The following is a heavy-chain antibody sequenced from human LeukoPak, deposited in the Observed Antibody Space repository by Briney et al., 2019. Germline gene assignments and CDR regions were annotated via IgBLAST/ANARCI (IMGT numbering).Heavy chain of an antibody. D-gene: IGHD7-27*01. Sequence: PSETLSLTCTVSGGSISSYYWSWIRQPPGKGLEWIGYIYYPAITNYNPSLKGRITMSMDTSKRQFSLKLSSVTAADTAVYYCARHWGPYFDYWGQGTLVTVSS. CDR1: GGSISSYY. J-gene: IGHJ4*02. CDR2: IYYPAIT. V-gene: IGHV4-59*08. CDR3: ARHWGPYFDY.